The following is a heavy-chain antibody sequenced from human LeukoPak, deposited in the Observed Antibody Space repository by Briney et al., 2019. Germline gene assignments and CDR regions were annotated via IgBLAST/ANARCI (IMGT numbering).Heavy chain of an antibody. CDR1: GGSISSSSYY. CDR3: ARPIVVVPLRAFDI. Sequence: PSETLSLTCTVSGGSISSSSYYWGWIRQPPGKGLEWIGEINHSGSTNYNPSLKSRVTISVDTSKNQFSLKLSSVTAADTAVYYCARPIVVVPLRAFDIWGQGTMVTVPS. D-gene: IGHD2-21*01. V-gene: IGHV4-39*07. CDR2: INHSGST. J-gene: IGHJ3*02.